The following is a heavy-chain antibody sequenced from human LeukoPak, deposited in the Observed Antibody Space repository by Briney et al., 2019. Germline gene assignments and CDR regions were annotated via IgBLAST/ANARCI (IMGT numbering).Heavy chain of an antibody. CDR3: ASNRDSGDPLDY. D-gene: IGHD4-17*01. V-gene: IGHV1-46*01. J-gene: IGHJ4*02. CDR2: INPSGGST. CDR1: GYTFTSYY. Sequence: GASVKVSCKASGYTFTSYYMHSVRQAPGQGLEWMGIINPSGGSTSYAQKFRGRVTMTTDMSTSTVYMELSSLRSEDTAVYYCASNRDSGDPLDYWGQGTLVTVSS.